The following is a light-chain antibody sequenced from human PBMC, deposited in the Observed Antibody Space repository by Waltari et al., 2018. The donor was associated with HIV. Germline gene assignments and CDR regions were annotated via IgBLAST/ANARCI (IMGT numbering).Light chain of an antibody. CDR2: EVS. CDR1: SSDIGGYTY. CDR3: SSYAGSSIFVV. Sequence: QSVLTQPASVSGSPGQSITISCPGTSSDIGGYTYVSWYQQHPGKAPKLLIYEVSNRPSGVSDRFSGSRSGNTASLTISGLQAEDEADYFCSSYAGSSIFVVFGGGTKLTVL. J-gene: IGLJ2*01. V-gene: IGLV2-14*01.